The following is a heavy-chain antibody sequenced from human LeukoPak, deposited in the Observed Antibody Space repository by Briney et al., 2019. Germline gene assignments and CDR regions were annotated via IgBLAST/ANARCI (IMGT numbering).Heavy chain of an antibody. Sequence: SETLSLTCAVYGGSFSGYYWSWIRQPPGKGLEWSGEINHSGSTNYNPSLKSRVTISVDTSKNQFSLKLSSVTAADTAVYYCARGAKKWFGQRWLDPWGPGTLVTVSS. CDR1: GGSFSGYY. CDR2: INHSGST. V-gene: IGHV4-34*01. D-gene: IGHD3-10*01. J-gene: IGHJ5*02. CDR3: ARGAKKWFGQRWLDP.